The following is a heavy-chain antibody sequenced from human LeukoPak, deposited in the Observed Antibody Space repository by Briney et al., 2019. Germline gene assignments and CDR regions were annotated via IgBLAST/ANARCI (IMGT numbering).Heavy chain of an antibody. CDR1: GFTFSTSV. V-gene: IGHV3-7*01. CDR2: IKQDGSEK. Sequence: GRSLGLSCAASGFTFSTSVMHWVRQAPGKGLEWVANIKQDGSEKYYVDSVKGRFTISRDNAKNSLYLQMNSLRAEDTVVYYCARVKQQLHYYYYMDVWGKGTTVTVSS. D-gene: IGHD6-13*01. J-gene: IGHJ6*03. CDR3: ARVKQQLHYYYYMDV.